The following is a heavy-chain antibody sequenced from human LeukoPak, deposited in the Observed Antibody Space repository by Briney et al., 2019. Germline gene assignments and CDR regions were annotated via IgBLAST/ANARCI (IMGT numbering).Heavy chain of an antibody. V-gene: IGHV3-20*04. CDR3: ARDYDYGDYPGY. CDR2: INWNGGRT. D-gene: IGHD4-17*01. CDR1: GFMLADYG. J-gene: IGHJ4*02. Sequence: GGSLRLSCAASGFMLADYGMSWVRQAPGKGLEWVSGINWNGGRTGYADSVKGRFTISRDNAKNSLYLQMNSLRAEDTALYYCARDYDYGDYPGYWGQGTLVTVSS.